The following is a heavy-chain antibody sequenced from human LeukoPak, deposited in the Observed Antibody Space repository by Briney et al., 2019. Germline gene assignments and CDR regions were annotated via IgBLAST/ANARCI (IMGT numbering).Heavy chain of an antibody. Sequence: GASVKVSCKASGYTFTGYYMHWVRQAPGQGLEWMGRINPNSGGTNYAQKFQGRVAMTRDTSTSTAYMELSRLRSDDTAVYYCARLGRNYDYVWGSYRQPYDYWGQGTLVTVSS. CDR3: ARLGRNYDYVWGSYRQPYDY. CDR2: INPNSGGT. J-gene: IGHJ4*02. CDR1: GYTFTGYY. V-gene: IGHV1-2*06. D-gene: IGHD3-16*02.